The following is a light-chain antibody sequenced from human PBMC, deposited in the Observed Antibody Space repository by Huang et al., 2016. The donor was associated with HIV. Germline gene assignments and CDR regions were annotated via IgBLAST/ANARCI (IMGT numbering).Light chain of an antibody. CDR1: QSLSPTY. V-gene: IGKV3-20*01. CDR2: GTS. Sequence: IVLTRSPGTLSLSPGERAALSCRASQSLSPTYLAWYQQRPGQGPRLLIYGTSTRANGIPDRFSGSGSGTDFTLTISRLEPEDFAMYYCQQYVRSPWTFGQGTKVEIK. J-gene: IGKJ1*01. CDR3: QQYVRSPWT.